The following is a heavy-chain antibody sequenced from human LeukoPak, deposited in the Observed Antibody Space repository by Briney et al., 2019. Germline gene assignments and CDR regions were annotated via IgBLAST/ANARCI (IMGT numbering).Heavy chain of an antibody. CDR2: ISGSGGST. J-gene: IGHJ3*02. D-gene: IGHD3-10*01. CDR3: AKDHYKLSVAANDAFDI. V-gene: IGHV3-23*01. Sequence: GGSLRLSCAASGVTFSSYAMSWVRQAPGKGLEWVSAISGSGGSTYYADSVKGRFTISRDNSKNTLYLQMNSLRAEDTAVYYCAKDHYKLSVAANDAFDIWGQGTMVTVSS. CDR1: GVTFSSYA.